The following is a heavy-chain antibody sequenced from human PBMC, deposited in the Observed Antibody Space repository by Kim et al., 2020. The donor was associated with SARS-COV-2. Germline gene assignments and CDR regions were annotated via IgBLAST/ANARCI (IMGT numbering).Heavy chain of an antibody. J-gene: IGHJ4*02. D-gene: IGHD2-15*01. Sequence: GGSLRLSCAASGFTFSSYGMHWVRQAPGKGLEWVAVISYDGSNKYYADSVKGRFTISRDNSKNTLYLQMNSLRAEDTAVYYCAKLGAAVVVVAALDYWGQGTLVTVSS. CDR1: GFTFSSYG. CDR3: AKLGAAVVVVAALDY. V-gene: IGHV3-30*18. CDR2: ISYDGSNK.